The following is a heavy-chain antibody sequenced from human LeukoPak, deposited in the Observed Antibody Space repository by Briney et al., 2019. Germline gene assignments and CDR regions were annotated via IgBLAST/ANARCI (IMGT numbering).Heavy chain of an antibody. J-gene: IGHJ3*02. CDR1: GLTFSGYA. V-gene: IGHV3-23*01. CDR2: ISGSGGST. CDR3: ASRRVQWRTFDAFDI. D-gene: IGHD6-19*01. Sequence: PGGSLRLSCAASGLTFSGYAMSWVRQAPGEGLEWVLAISGSGGSTYYADSVKGRFTISRDNSKNTLYLQMNSLRAEDTAVYYCASRRVQWRTFDAFDIWGQGTMVTVSS.